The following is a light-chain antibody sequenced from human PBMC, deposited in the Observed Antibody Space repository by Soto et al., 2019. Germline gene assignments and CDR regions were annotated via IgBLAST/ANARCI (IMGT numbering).Light chain of an antibody. J-gene: IGKJ5*01. V-gene: IGKV3-20*01. CDR1: QSISSSF. CDR2: GAS. CDR3: QQYDNSPIT. Sequence: SPGILSLSPGERASLSCGASQSISSSFLAWYQQKPGQAPRLLIYGASSRATGIPDRFSGTGSETDFTLTISRLEPEDFAVYYCQQYDNSPITFSQGTRLEIK.